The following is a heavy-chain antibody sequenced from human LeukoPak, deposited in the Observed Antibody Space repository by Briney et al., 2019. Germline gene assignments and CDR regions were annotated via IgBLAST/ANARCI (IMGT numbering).Heavy chain of an antibody. CDR3: ARGSLLAFDI. Sequence: GGSLRLSCAASGFTFSSYAMHWVRQAPGKGLEWVAVILSDGTNKYYSDSVKGRFTISRDNSKNTLYLQMNSLRAEYTAVYYCARGSLLAFDIWGQGTMVTVSS. CDR2: ILSDGTNK. V-gene: IGHV3-33*01. J-gene: IGHJ3*02. CDR1: GFTFSSYA.